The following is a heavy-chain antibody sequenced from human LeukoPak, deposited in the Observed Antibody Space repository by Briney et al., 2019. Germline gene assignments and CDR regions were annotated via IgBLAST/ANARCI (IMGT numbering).Heavy chain of an antibody. J-gene: IGHJ6*04. CDR3: AELGITMIGGV. V-gene: IGHV3-48*03. Sequence: GGSLRLSCAASGFTFISYWMSWLRQAPGKGLEWVSYISSSGSTIYYADSVKGRFTISRDNAKNSLYLQMNSLRAEDTAVYYCAELGITMIGGVWGKGTTVTISS. CDR2: ISSSGSTI. D-gene: IGHD3-10*02. CDR1: GFTFISYW.